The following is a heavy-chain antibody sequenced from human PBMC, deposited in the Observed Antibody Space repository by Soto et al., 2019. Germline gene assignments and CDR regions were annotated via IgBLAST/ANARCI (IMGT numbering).Heavy chain of an antibody. CDR3: ARDGQQLAPYAMDV. D-gene: IGHD6-13*01. CDR2: IWFDGNNK. Sequence: QVQLVESGGNMVQPGRSLRLSCAASGFTFGNNAMHWVRHAAGKGLEWVAQIWFDGNNKYYTDSVKGRFTISRDNLKNTVYLPMDSLRADDTAVYYCARDGQQLAPYAMDVWGQGTTVIVSS. J-gene: IGHJ6*02. V-gene: IGHV3-33*01. CDR1: GFTFGNNA.